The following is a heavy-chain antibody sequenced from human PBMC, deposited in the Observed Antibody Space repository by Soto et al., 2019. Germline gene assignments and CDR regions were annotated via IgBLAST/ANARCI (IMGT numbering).Heavy chain of an antibody. CDR1: GFTFSSYE. Sequence: GGSLRLSCGASGFTFSSYEMNWVRQAPGRGLEWVSYISSSGDTINYADSVKGRFTISRDNAKNSLYLQMNSLRAEDTAVYYCARSITPFDYWGQGTPVTVSS. V-gene: IGHV3-48*03. J-gene: IGHJ4*02. CDR3: ARSITPFDY. D-gene: IGHD3-10*01. CDR2: ISSSGDTI.